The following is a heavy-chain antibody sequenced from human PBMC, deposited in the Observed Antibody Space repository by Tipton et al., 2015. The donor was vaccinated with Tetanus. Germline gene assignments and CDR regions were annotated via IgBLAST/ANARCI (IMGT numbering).Heavy chain of an antibody. D-gene: IGHD6-19*01. J-gene: IGHJ4*02. V-gene: IGHV3-33*01. Sequence: SLRLSCAASGFTFSSYGMHWVRQAPGKGLGWVAVIWTDGSNKYYADSVKGRFTISRDNSKNTLYLQMNSLRAEDTAVYYCARDRGGSGWYNWGHFDYWGQGTLVTVSS. CDR2: IWTDGSNK. CDR3: ARDRGGSGWYNWGHFDY. CDR1: GFTFSSYG.